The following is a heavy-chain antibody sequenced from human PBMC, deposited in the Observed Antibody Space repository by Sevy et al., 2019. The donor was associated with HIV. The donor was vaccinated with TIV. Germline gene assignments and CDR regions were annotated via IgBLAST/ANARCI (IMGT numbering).Heavy chain of an antibody. J-gene: IGHJ3*02. CDR2: IYYSGST. CDR3: ARHEGTYDSSGYYGERAFDI. D-gene: IGHD3-22*01. V-gene: IGHV4-59*08. Sequence: SETLSLTCTVSGGSISSYYWSWIRQPPGKGLEWIGYIYYSGSTNYNPSLKSRVTISVDTSKNQFSLKLSSVTAADTAVYYCARHEGTYDSSGYYGERAFDIWGQGTMVTVS. CDR1: GGSISSYY.